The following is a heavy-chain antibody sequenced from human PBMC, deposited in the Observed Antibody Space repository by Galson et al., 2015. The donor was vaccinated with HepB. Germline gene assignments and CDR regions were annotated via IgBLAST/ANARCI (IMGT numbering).Heavy chain of an antibody. D-gene: IGHD1-26*01. CDR3: ARSNSGSYYGGFDY. CDR1: GFTFSSYA. CDR2: VSYDGTNK. V-gene: IGHV3-30-3*01. J-gene: IGHJ4*02. Sequence: SLRLSCAASGFTFSSYAMHRVRQAPGKGLEWVAVVSYDGTNKYYADSVKGRFTISRDNSKNTLYLQMNSLRAEDTAVFYCARSNSGSYYGGFDYWGQGTLVTVSS.